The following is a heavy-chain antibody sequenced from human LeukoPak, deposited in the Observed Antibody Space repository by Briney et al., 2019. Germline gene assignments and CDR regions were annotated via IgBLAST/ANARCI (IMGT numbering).Heavy chain of an antibody. CDR2: INSDGSGT. CDR3: AREDDIVDY. D-gene: IGHD3-22*01. Sequence: GGSLRLSCAASGFTFSSYWMHWVRQAPGKGLVWVSRINSDGSGTRYADSVKGRFTISRDNAKNTVYLQMNSLRVEDTAVYYCAREDDIVDYWGQGTLVTVSS. V-gene: IGHV3-74*01. J-gene: IGHJ4*02. CDR1: GFTFSSYW.